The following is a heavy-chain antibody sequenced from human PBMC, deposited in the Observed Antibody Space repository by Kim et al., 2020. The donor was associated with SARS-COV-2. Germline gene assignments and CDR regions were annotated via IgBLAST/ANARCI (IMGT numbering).Heavy chain of an antibody. J-gene: IGHJ4*02. V-gene: IGHV4-39*01. CDR2: IYYSGST. CDR1: GGSISSSSYY. Sequence: SETLSLTCTVSGGSISSSSYYWGWIRQPPGKGLEWVGSIYYSGSTYYNPSLKSRVTISVDTSKNQFSLRLSSVTAADTAVYYCARRPTTVVTVDYWGQGTLVTVSS. CDR3: ARRPTTVVTVDY. D-gene: IGHD4-17*01.